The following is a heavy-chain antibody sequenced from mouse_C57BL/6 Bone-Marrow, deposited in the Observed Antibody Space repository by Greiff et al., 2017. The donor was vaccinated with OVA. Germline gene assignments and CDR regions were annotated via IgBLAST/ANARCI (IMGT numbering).Heavy chain of an antibody. CDR1: GFNIKDDY. CDR3: TTWGIFAY. Sequence: EVQLQESGAELVRPGASVKLSCTASGFNIKDDYMHWVKQRPEQGLEWIGWIDPENGDTEYASKFQGKATITAATSSNTAYLQLSSLTSEDTAVYYCTTWGIFAYWGQGTLVTVSA. V-gene: IGHV14-4*01. CDR2: IDPENGDT. D-gene: IGHD4-1*01. J-gene: IGHJ3*01.